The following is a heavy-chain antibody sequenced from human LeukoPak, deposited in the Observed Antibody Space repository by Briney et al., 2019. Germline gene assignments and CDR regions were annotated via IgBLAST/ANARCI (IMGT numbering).Heavy chain of an antibody. V-gene: IGHV1-2*02. CDR3: AKDSSRRPQNYDILTAYSTDC. Sequence: ASVKVSCKASGYSFTDYYIHWVRQAPGQGLEWMGWINPKTGGTNYAQRFQGRVTMTSDTSIKTAYMELRRLRSDDTAVYYCAKDSSRRPQNYDILTAYSTDCWGQGTLVTVSS. CDR1: GYSFTDYY. D-gene: IGHD3-9*01. CDR2: INPKTGGT. J-gene: IGHJ4*02.